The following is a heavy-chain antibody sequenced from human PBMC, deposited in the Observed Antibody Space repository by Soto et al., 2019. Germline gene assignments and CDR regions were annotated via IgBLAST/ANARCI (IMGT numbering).Heavy chain of an antibody. CDR1: GYSFAGYW. CDR3: ARLGDCSGGSCFSRYYYHGMDV. J-gene: IGHJ6*02. V-gene: IGHV5-10-1*01. Sequence: PGESLKISCKGSGYSFAGYWITWVRQKPGKGLEWMGRIDPSDSYINYSPSFQGRVAISADKSLNTAYLQWSSLEASDTAMYYCARLGDCSGGSCFSRYYYHGMDVWGQGTTVTVSS. CDR2: IDPSDSYI. D-gene: IGHD2-15*01.